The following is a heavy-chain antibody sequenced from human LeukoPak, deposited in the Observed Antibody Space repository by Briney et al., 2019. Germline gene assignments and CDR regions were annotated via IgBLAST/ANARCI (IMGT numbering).Heavy chain of an antibody. D-gene: IGHD3-22*01. CDR2: IYTGTST. Sequence: GGSLRLSCAASGFTFSSYAMSWVRQAPGKGLERVSVIYTGTSTYYADSVKGRFTISRDDSKNTVYLQMNSLRPEDRGVYYCTRDPQMTSGYGMDVWGQGTTVAVS. V-gene: IGHV3-66*02. CDR3: TRDPQMTSGYGMDV. CDR1: GFTFSSYA. J-gene: IGHJ6*02.